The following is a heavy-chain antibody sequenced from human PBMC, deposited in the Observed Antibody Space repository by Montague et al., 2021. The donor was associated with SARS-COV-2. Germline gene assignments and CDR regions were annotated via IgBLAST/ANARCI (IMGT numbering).Heavy chain of an antibody. Sequence: SETLSLTCTVSGGSISSSSYYWGWICQPPGKGLEWIGSIYYSGSTYYNPSLKSRATISVDTSKNQFSLKLSSVTAADTAVYYCARQENSSGWFKPDAFDIWGQGTMVTVSS. CDR3: ARQENSSGWFKPDAFDI. D-gene: IGHD6-19*01. CDR2: IYYSGST. J-gene: IGHJ3*02. CDR1: GGSISSSSYY. V-gene: IGHV4-39*01.